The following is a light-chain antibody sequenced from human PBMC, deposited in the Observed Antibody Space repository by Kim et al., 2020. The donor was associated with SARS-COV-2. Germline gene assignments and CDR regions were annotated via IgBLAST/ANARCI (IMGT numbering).Light chain of an antibody. Sequence: ELTQPPSASGTPGQRVTISCSGSSANIGSNSVNWYQQLPGTAPKLLIHSDSQRPSGVPDRFSASKSGPSASLAISGLQSEDEADYYCAAWDDSLNGAWVFGGGTQLTVL. J-gene: IGLJ3*02. CDR2: SDS. V-gene: IGLV1-44*01. CDR1: SANIGSNS. CDR3: AAWDDSLNGAWV.